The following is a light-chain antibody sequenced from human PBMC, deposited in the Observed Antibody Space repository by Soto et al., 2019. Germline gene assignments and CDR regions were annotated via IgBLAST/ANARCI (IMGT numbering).Light chain of an antibody. CDR2: DVT. J-gene: IGLJ2*01. V-gene: IGLV2-14*03. CDR3: SSYTSGSTNVI. CDR1: SSDVGGYNY. Sequence: QSVLTQPASVSGSPGQSITLSCTGTSSDVGGYNYVSWYQHLPGRAPKLIIYDVTNRPSGVSDRFSGSKSGNTASLTISGLQAEDEADYYCSSYTSGSTNVIFGGGTKLTVL.